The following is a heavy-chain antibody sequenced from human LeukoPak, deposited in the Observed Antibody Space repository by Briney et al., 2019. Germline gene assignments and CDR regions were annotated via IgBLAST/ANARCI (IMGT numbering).Heavy chain of an antibody. CDR3: GIRDTSDYYVF. J-gene: IGHJ4*02. V-gene: IGHV3-23*01. CDR2: TGSNGVT. D-gene: IGHD3-22*01. CDR1: GFTFRTYA. Sequence: GGSLRLSCTGSGFTFRTYAFSWVRQAPGKGLEWVSATGSNGVTYYADSVKGRFTISRDDSKNALYLQMNGLRADDTAVYYCGIRDTSDYYVFWGQGTLVTVSS.